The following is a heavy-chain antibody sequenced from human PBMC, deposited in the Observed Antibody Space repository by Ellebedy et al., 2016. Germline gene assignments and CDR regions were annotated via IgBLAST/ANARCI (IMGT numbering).Heavy chain of an antibody. Sequence: LRLSXSVSGGSINSGDYYWSWIRQPPEQGLEWLGYIYYSGTTYYNTSLKSRITISVDTSKNQFSLRLSSVTAADTAVYFCARETDFWSNSSYFDYWGQGILVTISS. V-gene: IGHV4-30-4*01. CDR1: GGSINSGDYY. CDR3: ARETDFWSNSSYFDY. D-gene: IGHD3-3*01. CDR2: IYYSGTT. J-gene: IGHJ4*02.